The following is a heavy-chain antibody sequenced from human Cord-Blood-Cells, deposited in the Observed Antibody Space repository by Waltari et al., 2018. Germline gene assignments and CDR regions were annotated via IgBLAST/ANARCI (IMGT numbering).Heavy chain of an antibody. Sequence: VRQAPGQGLEWMGWINPNSGGTNYAQKFQGRVTMTRDTSISTAYMELSRLRSDDTAVYYCARDWTRIVGATPSIDYFDYWGQGTLVTVSS. J-gene: IGHJ4*02. V-gene: IGHV1-2*02. D-gene: IGHD1-26*01. CDR2: INPNSGGT. CDR3: ARDWTRIVGATPSIDYFDY.